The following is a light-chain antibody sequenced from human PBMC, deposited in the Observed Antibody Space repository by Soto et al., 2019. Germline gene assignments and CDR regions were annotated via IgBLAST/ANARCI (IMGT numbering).Light chain of an antibody. V-gene: IGKV3-11*01. Sequence: EVLLTQSPGTLSLSPGETATLSCRASQSIGNSLAWYQHKPGHAPRLLLYHTSSRATPIPDRFSGSGSGTDFPLTISSLEPEDFAVYFCQHRSSWPPLFTFGPGPKVDLK. CDR3: QHRSSWPPLFT. J-gene: IGKJ3*01. CDR2: HTS. CDR1: QSIGNS.